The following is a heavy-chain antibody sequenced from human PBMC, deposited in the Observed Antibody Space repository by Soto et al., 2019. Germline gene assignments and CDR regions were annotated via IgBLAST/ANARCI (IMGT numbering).Heavy chain of an antibody. CDR1: GYPVTAYY. CDR2: INPATGAA. D-gene: IGHD3-3*01. J-gene: IGHJ3*02. V-gene: IGHV1-2*02. Sequence: QLHLVQSGAVVKKPGASVTVSCSASGYPVTAYYMHWVRQAPGRGLEWMGGINPATGAAKYTQTFQGRVTMTRDTSTSTGFMERSGLTSEDTAGFYCARGGGVGVAGSAAFDMWGQGTLVTVSS. CDR3: ARGGGVGVAGSAAFDM.